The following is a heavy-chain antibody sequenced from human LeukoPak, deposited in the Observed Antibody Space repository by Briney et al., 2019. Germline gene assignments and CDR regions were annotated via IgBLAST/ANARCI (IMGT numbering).Heavy chain of an antibody. CDR1: GYTFTSYA. D-gene: IGHD3-16*01. CDR2: INAGNGDT. CDR3: ARDGGGTGDFDY. J-gene: IGHJ4*02. V-gene: IGHV1-3*01. Sequence: ASVKVSCKASGYTFTSYAMHWVRRAPGQRLEWMGWINAGNGDTKYSQKFQGRVTIARDTSASTAYMELSSLRSEDTAVYYCARDGGGTGDFDYWGQGTLVTVSS.